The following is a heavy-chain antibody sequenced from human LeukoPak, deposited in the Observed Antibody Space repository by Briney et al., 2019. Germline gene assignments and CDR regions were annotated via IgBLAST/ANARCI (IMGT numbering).Heavy chain of an antibody. V-gene: IGHV3-23*01. Sequence: GGSLRLSCAASGFTFSSYAMTWVRQAPGKGLEWVSTILPGGGDTYYADSVKGRFTISRDTSKNTLYLQMDTLRVEDTAVYYCAKAWPAAGTFDSWGQGSLVTVSS. J-gene: IGHJ4*02. CDR2: ILPGGGDT. CDR1: GFTFSSYA. D-gene: IGHD6-13*01. CDR3: AKAWPAAGTFDS.